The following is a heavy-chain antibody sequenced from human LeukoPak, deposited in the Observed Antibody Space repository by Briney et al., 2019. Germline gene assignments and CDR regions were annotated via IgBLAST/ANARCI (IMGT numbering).Heavy chain of an antibody. Sequence: SETLSLTCAVYGGSFSGYYWSWIRQPPGKGLEWIGEINHSGSTNYNPSLKSRVTISVDTSKNQFSLKLSSVTAADTAVYYCARGLHSDRGAVAIYWGQGTLVTVSS. J-gene: IGHJ4*02. CDR3: ARGLHSDRGAVAIY. CDR2: INHSGST. V-gene: IGHV4-34*01. D-gene: IGHD6-19*01. CDR1: GGSFSGYY.